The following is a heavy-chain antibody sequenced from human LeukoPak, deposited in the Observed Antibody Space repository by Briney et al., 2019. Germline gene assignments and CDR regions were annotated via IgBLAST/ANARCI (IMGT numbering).Heavy chain of an antibody. Sequence: GRSLRLSCAASGFTFSSYGMHWVRQAPGKGLEWVAVISYDGSNKYYADSVKGRFTISRDNSKNTLYLQINSLGVEDTAVYYCAKRSEYYVDYWGQGTLVTVSS. V-gene: IGHV3-30*18. CDR3: AKRSEYYVDY. J-gene: IGHJ4*02. D-gene: IGHD2-15*01. CDR1: GFTFSSYG. CDR2: ISYDGSNK.